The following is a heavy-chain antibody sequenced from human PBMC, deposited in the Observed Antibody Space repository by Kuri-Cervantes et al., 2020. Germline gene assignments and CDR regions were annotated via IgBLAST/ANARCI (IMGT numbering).Heavy chain of an antibody. CDR2: ISSSSSTI. CDR3: AREPNSPPIDY. D-gene: IGHD2-21*01. Sequence: GESLKISCAASGFTFSSYSMNWVRQAPGKGLEWVSYISSSSSTIYYADSVKGRFTISRDNAKNSLYLQMNSLRAEDTAVYYCAREPNSPPIDYWGQGTLVTVSS. CDR1: GFTFSSYS. J-gene: IGHJ4*02. V-gene: IGHV3-48*01.